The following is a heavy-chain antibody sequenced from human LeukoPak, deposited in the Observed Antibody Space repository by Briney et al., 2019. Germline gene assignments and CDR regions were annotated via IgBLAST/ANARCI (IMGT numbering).Heavy chain of an antibody. J-gene: IGHJ4*02. Sequence: SETLSLTCTVSGGSISSHYWSWIRQPPGKGLEWIGYIYYSGSTNYNPSLKSRVPISVDTSKNQFSLKLSSVTAADTAVYYCAREKADYDSSGYFDYWGQGTLVTVSS. CDR3: AREKADYDSSGYFDY. CDR2: IYYSGST. CDR1: GGSISSHY. D-gene: IGHD3-22*01. V-gene: IGHV4-59*11.